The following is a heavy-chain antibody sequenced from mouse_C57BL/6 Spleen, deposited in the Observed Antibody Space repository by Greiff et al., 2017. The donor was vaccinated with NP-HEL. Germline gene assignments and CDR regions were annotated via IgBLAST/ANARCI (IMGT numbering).Heavy chain of an antibody. Sequence: VKLVESGAELARPGASVKLSCKASGYTFTSYGISWVKQRTGPGLEWIGEIYPRSGNTYYNEKFKGKATLTADKSSSTAYMELRSLTSEDSAVYFCARYDYDGAWFAYWGQGTLVTVSA. CDR1: GYTFTSYG. D-gene: IGHD2-4*01. V-gene: IGHV1-81*01. CDR3: ARYDYDGAWFAY. CDR2: IYPRSGNT. J-gene: IGHJ3*01.